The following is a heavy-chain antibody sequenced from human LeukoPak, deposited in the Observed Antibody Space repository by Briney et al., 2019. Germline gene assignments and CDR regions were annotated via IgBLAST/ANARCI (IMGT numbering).Heavy chain of an antibody. CDR1: GGSVSGHY. J-gene: IGHJ4*02. Sequence: SETPSLTCAVSGGSVSGHYWDWIRQPPGKGLEWIGYIYASGSANYHPSLKGRVTISVDTSKNQFSLKLSSVTAADTAVYYCARVFYGSGWYYFDYWGQGTLVTVSS. D-gene: IGHD6-19*01. CDR3: ARVFYGSGWYYFDY. CDR2: IYASGSA. V-gene: IGHV4-59*02.